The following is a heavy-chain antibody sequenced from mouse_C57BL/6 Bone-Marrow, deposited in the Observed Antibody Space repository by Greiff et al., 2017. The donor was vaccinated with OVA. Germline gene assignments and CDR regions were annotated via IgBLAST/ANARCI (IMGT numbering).Heavy chain of an antibody. Sequence: QVQLQQSGAELVKPGASVKMSCKASGYTFTSYWITWVKQRPGQGLEWIGDIYPGSGSTNYNEKFKSKATLTVDTSSSTAYMQLSSLTSEDSAVYYCARRPRDYAMDYWGQGTSVTVSS. J-gene: IGHJ4*01. CDR3: ARRPRDYAMDY. V-gene: IGHV1-55*01. CDR2: IYPGSGST. CDR1: GYTFTSYW.